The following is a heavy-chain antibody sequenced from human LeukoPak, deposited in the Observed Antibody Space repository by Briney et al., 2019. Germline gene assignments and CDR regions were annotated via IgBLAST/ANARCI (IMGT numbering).Heavy chain of an antibody. Sequence: GGSLRLSCAASGFTVSSNYMSWVRQAPGKGLEWVSVIYSGGSTYYADSVKGRFTISRDNSKNTLYLQMNSLRAEDTAVDYCARDLRPNYYYYGMDVWGQGTTVTVSS. CDR2: IYSGGST. V-gene: IGHV3-53*01. CDR1: GFTVSSNY. J-gene: IGHJ6*02. D-gene: IGHD5/OR15-5a*01. CDR3: ARDLRPNYYYYGMDV.